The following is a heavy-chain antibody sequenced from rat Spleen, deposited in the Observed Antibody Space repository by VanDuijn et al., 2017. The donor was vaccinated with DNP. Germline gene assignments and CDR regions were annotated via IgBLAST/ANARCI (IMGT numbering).Heavy chain of an antibody. V-gene: IGHV5-58*01. D-gene: IGHD1-1*01. J-gene: IGHJ3*01. CDR3: TKDRDYRGYRRLGH. CDR1: GFTFSNYW. Sequence: EVHLVETGGGLVQPGRSLKLSCVASGFTFSNYWMFWIRQVPEKGLEWVASINTDGGDTYYSDSVKGRFTISRNNAENTIYLQMNSLRSEDTATYYCTKDRDYRGYRRLGHWGQGTLVTVSS. CDR2: INTDGGDT.